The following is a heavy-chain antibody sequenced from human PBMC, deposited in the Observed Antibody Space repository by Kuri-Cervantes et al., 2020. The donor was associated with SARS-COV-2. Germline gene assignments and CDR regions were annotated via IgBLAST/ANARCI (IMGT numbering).Heavy chain of an antibody. J-gene: IGHJ4*02. CDR1: GFTFSSYA. D-gene: IGHD3-22*01. Sequence: LSLTCAASGFTFSSYAMSWVRQAPGKGLEWVSAISGSGGSTYYADSVKGRFTISRDNSKNTLYLQMNSLRAEDTAVYYCAKDSGYYDSSGYYRYWGQGTLVTVSS. CDR3: AKDSGYYDSSGYYRY. CDR2: ISGSGGST. V-gene: IGHV3-23*01.